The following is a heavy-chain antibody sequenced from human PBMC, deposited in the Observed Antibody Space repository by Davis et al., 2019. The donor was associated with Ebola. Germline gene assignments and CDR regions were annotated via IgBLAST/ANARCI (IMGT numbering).Heavy chain of an antibody. CDR2: IYPGDSDT. CDR1: GYSFTSYW. D-gene: IGHD2-15*01. J-gene: IGHJ3*02. Sequence: GESLKISCKGSGYSFTSYWIGWVRQMPGKGLEWMGIIYPGDSDTRYSPSFQGQVTISADKSISTAYLQWSSLKASDTAMYYCARKGKGTSWCSGGSCTMDAFDIWGQGTMVTVSS. V-gene: IGHV5-51*01. CDR3: ARKGKGTSWCSGGSCTMDAFDI.